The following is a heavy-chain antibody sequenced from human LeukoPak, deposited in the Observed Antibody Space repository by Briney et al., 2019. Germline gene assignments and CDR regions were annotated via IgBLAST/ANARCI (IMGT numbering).Heavy chain of an antibody. CDR2: ISSSSSYI. CDR3: ARGGYDYVWGSYRQNWFDP. Sequence: PGGSLRLSCAASGFTFSSYSMNWVRQAPGKGLEWVSSISSSSSYIYYADSVKGRFTISRDNAKNSLYLQMNSLRAEDTAVYYCARGGYDYVWGSYRQNWFDPWGQGTLVTVSS. V-gene: IGHV3-21*01. J-gene: IGHJ5*02. CDR1: GFTFSSYS. D-gene: IGHD3-16*02.